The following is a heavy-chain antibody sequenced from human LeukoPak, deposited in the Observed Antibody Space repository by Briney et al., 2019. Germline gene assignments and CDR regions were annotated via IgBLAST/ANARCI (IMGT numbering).Heavy chain of an antibody. V-gene: IGHV1-69*13. D-gene: IGHD3-10*01. J-gene: IGHJ4*02. CDR3: VRVGDFGSNSAMVLTD. CDR2: IVPIFGNI. CDR1: GNTFSSYI. Sequence: SVNVSCKASGNTFSSYIITWVRQAPGQGLEWMGGIVPIFGNIKYAPRFQGRVTITADESTTTAYMDLSGLGSDDPAVYYCVRVGDFGSNSAMVLTDGGQGTLVTVSS.